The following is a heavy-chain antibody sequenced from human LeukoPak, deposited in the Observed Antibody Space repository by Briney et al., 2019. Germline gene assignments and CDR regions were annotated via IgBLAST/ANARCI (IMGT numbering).Heavy chain of an antibody. Sequence: SETLSLTCTVSGGSISSYYWSWIRQPPGKGLVWIGYIYYSGSTNYNPSLKSRVTISVDTSKNQFSLKLSSVTAADTAVYYCARRGLSADPYDYWGQGTLVTVSS. CDR3: ARRGLSADPYDY. J-gene: IGHJ4*02. CDR1: GGSISSYY. V-gene: IGHV4-59*08. D-gene: IGHD2-2*01. CDR2: IYYSGST.